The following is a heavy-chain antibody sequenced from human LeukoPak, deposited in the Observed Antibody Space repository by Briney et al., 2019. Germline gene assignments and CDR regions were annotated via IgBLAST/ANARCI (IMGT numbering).Heavy chain of an antibody. D-gene: IGHD3-10*01. CDR3: AKDLDYYGSGTYPTDY. J-gene: IGHJ4*02. CDR2: ISSSGSTI. V-gene: IGHV3-11*04. Sequence: GGSLRLSCAASGFTFSDYYMSWIRQAPGKGLEWVSYISSSGSTIYYADSVKGRFTISRDNAKNSLYLQMNSLRAEDTAVYYCAKDLDYYGSGTYPTDYWGQGTLVTVSS. CDR1: GFTFSDYY.